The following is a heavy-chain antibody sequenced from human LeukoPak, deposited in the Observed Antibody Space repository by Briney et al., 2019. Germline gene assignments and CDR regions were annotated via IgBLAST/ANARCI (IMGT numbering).Heavy chain of an antibody. CDR3: VRSGSGYFDY. V-gene: IGHV3-7*01. Sequence: GGSLRLSCAASGITLSVYWMSWVRQAPGKGLEWVANIKQDGSEKYYRDSVQGRFTISRDNAKNSLYLQMNSLRAEDTAVYYCVRSGSGYFDYWGQGSLVTVSS. J-gene: IGHJ4*02. CDR1: GITLSVYW. CDR2: IKQDGSEK.